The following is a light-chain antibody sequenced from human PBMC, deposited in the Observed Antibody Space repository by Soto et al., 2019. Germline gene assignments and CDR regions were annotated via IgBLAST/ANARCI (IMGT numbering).Light chain of an antibody. CDR1: QSIGTN. V-gene: IGKV3-15*01. J-gene: IGKJ1*01. CDR3: QQYNKWPLA. Sequence: EIVMTQSPPTLSVSPGERATLSCRASQSIGTNLAWYQQKPGQAPRLLIFAASTRATGIAARFSGRGSGIEFTLTISSLESEDFAVYFCQQYNKWPLAFGHGTKVDIK. CDR2: AAS.